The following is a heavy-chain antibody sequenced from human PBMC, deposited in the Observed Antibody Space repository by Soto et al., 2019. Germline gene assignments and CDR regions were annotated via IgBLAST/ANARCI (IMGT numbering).Heavy chain of an antibody. CDR1: GYSISSGYY. CDR2: LYHSGST. V-gene: IGHV4-38-2*01. D-gene: IGHD5-18*01. Sequence: PSETLSLTCAVSGYSISSGYYWGWIRQPPGKGLEWIGSLYHSGSTSYNPSLKSRVTISVDTSKNQFSLKPTSVTAADTAVYYCARMYGYSYGYMDYWGQGTQVTVSS. CDR3: ARMYGYSYGYMDY. J-gene: IGHJ4*02.